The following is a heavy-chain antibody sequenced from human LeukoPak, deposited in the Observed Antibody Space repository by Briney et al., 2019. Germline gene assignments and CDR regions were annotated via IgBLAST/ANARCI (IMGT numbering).Heavy chain of an antibody. CDR1: GFTFSNYW. D-gene: IGHD3-10*01. CDR3: ARASISLVREGIVY. J-gene: IGHJ4*02. CDR2: IKQDGGEK. V-gene: IGHV3-7*01. Sequence: PGGSLRLSCAASGFTFSNYWMSWVRQAPGKGLEWVANIKQDGGEKYYVDSVKGRFTISRDNAKNSLYLQMNSLRAEDTAVYYCARASISLVREGIVYWGQGTLVTVSS.